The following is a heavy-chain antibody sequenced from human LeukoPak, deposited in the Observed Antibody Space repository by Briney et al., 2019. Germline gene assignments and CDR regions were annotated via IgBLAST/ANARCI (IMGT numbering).Heavy chain of an antibody. D-gene: IGHD3-22*01. CDR2: ISGSGGST. CDR1: GFTFSSYA. Sequence: GGSLRLSCAASGFTFSSYAMSWVRQAPGKGLEWVSAISGSGGSTYYADSVKGRFTISRDNSKNTLYLQMNSLRAEDTAVYYCARALNDYYDSSVTPHWGQGTLVTVSS. CDR3: ARALNDYYDSSVTPH. J-gene: IGHJ4*02. V-gene: IGHV3-23*01.